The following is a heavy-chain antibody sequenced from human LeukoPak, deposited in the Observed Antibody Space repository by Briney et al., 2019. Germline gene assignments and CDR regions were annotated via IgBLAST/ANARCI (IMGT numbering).Heavy chain of an antibody. CDR3: VKFNYYDTDGYPY. CDR2: ISVYNGNT. V-gene: IGHV1-18*01. CDR1: GYIFTSYG. D-gene: IGHD3-22*01. Sequence: GASVKVSCKASGYIFTSYGISWVRQAPGQGLEWMGWISVYNGNTKYAQKFQGRVTMTKDTSTSTAYMELKSLRSDDTAVYYCVKFNYYDTDGYPYWGPGTMVTVSS. J-gene: IGHJ4*02.